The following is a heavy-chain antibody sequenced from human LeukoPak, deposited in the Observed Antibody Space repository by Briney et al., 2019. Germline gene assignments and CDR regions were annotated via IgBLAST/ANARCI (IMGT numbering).Heavy chain of an antibody. V-gene: IGHV3-21*01. CDR1: GFTFSSYA. D-gene: IGHD3-3*01. Sequence: KPGGSLSLSCAASGFTFSSYAMTWVRQAPGKGLEWVSSMSSGGSYIYYADSVRGRFSISRDNAKNSLYLQMNRLKAEDTAVYYCGRDRPTGASRVFVEQWRQGTLVTVSS. CDR3: GRDRPTGASRVFVEQ. CDR2: MSSGGSYI. J-gene: IGHJ4*02.